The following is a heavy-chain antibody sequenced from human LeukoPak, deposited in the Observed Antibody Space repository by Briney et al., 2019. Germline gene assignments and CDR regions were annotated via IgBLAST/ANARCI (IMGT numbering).Heavy chain of an antibody. Sequence: PSETLSLTCTVSGYSISSGYYWGWIRHPPGKGLEWMGSFYHGGNTYYNPPLKSRVIISVDTYKNLFAVKLCDVTAADAAVYYCARDYLGAVIVGASIGHWGQGTLVTVSS. V-gene: IGHV4-38-2*02. J-gene: IGHJ4*02. CDR1: GYSISSGYY. CDR2: FYHGGNT. CDR3: ARDYLGAVIVGASIGH. D-gene: IGHD1-26*01.